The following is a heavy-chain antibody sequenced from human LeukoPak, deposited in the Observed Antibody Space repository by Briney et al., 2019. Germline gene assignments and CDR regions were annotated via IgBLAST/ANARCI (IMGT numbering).Heavy chain of an antibody. CDR2: ISFDETET. Sequence: PGGSLRLSCAASGFAFRNSGMHWVRQAPGKGLEWVAVISFDETETYYADSVKGRFTISRDNSKNTLYLQMNSLRAEDTAVYYCAKVGRSSGWTTFDYWGQGTLVTVSS. V-gene: IGHV3-30*12. CDR3: AKVGRSSGWTTFDY. J-gene: IGHJ4*01. CDR1: GFAFRNSG. D-gene: IGHD6-19*01.